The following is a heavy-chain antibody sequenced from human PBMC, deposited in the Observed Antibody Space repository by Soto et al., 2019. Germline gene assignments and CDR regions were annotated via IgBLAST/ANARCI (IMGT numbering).Heavy chain of an antibody. Sequence: GRSLRLSCAASGFTFSSFAMHWVRQAPGKGLECVAVISYDGSNKYYADSVKGRFTISRDNSKNTLYLQMNSLRAEDTAVYYCARDEGDYDYYYYGMDVWGQGTTVTVYS. V-gene: IGHV3-30-3*01. D-gene: IGHD4-17*01. CDR3: ARDEGDYDYYYYGMDV. CDR1: GFTFSSFA. CDR2: ISYDGSNK. J-gene: IGHJ6*02.